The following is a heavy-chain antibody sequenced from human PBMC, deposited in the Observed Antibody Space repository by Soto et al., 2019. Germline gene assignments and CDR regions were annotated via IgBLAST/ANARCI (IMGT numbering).Heavy chain of an antibody. D-gene: IGHD2-15*01. CDR2: ISYDGSNK. CDR3: AREELDCSGGSCQPRHYYYGMAL. Sequence: PGGSLRLSCAASGFTFSSYAMHWVRQAPGKGLEWVAVISYDGSNKYYADSVKGRFTISRDNSKNTLYLQMNSLRAEDTAVYYCAREELDCSGGSCQPRHYYYGMALCGQGTTVT. CDR1: GFTFSSYA. J-gene: IGHJ6*02. V-gene: IGHV3-30-3*01.